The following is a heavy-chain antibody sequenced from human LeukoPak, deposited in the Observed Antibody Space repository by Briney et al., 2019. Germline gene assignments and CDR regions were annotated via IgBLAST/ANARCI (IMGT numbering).Heavy chain of an antibody. D-gene: IGHD5-24*01. J-gene: IGHJ4*02. V-gene: IGHV5-51*01. Sequence: GESLKISCNGSGYSFTSYWIDWVRQMPGKGLEWMGTIYPGDSDTRCSPSFQGQVTISADKSITTAYLQWNRLKASDNAMYYCARHGGNNYGIDYWGQGTLVTVS. CDR3: ARHGGNNYGIDY. CDR2: IYPGDSDT. CDR1: GYSFTSYW.